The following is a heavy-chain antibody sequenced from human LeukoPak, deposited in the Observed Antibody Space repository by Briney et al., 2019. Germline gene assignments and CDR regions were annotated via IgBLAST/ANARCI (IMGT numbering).Heavy chain of an antibody. D-gene: IGHD2-15*01. V-gene: IGHV4-34*01. CDR2: INHSGST. J-gene: IGHJ5*02. CDR1: GGAFSGYY. CDR3: ARRPEFDIVVVVAARQYNWFDP. Sequence: SETLSLTCAVYGGAFSGYYWSWIRQPPGKGLEWIGEINHSGSTNYNPSLKSRVTISVDTSKNQFSLMLSSVTAADTAVYYWARRPEFDIVVVVAARQYNWFDPWGQGTLVTVSS.